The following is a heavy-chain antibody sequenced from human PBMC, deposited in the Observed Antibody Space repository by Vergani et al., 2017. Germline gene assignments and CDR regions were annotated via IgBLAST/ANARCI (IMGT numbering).Heavy chain of an antibody. CDR3: ARGGDGVQNXNDY. V-gene: IGHV1-69*04. D-gene: IGHD1-1*01. Sequence: QVQLVQSGAEVKKPGSSVKVSCKASGGTFSSYAISWVRQAPGQGLEWMGRSIPILGIANYAQKFQGRVTITADKSTSTAYMELSSLRSEDTAVYYCARGGDGVQNXNDYWGQGTLVTVSS. CDR1: GGTFSSYA. CDR2: SIPILGIA. J-gene: IGHJ4*02.